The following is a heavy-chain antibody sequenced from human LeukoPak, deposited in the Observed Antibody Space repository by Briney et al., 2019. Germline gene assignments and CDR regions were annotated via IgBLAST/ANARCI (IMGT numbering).Heavy chain of an antibody. CDR3: ARSLGPNNWFDP. CDR2: ISAYNGNT. V-gene: IGHV1-18*01. J-gene: IGHJ5*02. Sequence: ASVKVSCKASGYTFTSYGISWVRQAPGQGLEWMGWISAYNGNTNYAQKFQGRVTITADESTSTAYMELSSLRSADTAVYYCARSLGPNNWFDPWGQGTLVTVSS. CDR1: GYTFTSYG. D-gene: IGHD3-16*01.